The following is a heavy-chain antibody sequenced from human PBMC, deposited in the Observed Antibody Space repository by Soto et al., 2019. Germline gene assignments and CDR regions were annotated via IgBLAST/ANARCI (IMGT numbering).Heavy chain of an antibody. CDR1: GYTFTTFY. D-gene: IGHD3-16*01. J-gene: IGHJ4*02. CDR3: ARVSLHPYYFDY. Sequence: ASVKVSCKASGYTFTTFYIHWVRQAPGQGPEWLGVMNPSGGSTTYAQRLQGRVTMTRDTSTSTAYMELSSLRSEDTAVYYCARVSLHPYYFDYWGQGTLVTVSS. V-gene: IGHV1-46*01. CDR2: MNPSGGST.